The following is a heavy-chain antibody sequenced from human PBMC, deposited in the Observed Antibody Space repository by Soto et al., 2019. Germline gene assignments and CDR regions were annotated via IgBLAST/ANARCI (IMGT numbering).Heavy chain of an antibody. Sequence: GGSLRLSCAASGLTLRNYAMSWVRQAPGKGPEWVSAISGNGVNTYYSDPVRGRFTISRDNSKNTLYLQMNSLRAEDTAIYYCAKDRRYSSGWYWYFDLWGRGTLVTVSS. CDR1: GLTLRNYA. V-gene: IGHV3-23*01. CDR2: ISGNGVNT. CDR3: AKDRRYSSGWYWYFDL. J-gene: IGHJ2*01. D-gene: IGHD6-19*01.